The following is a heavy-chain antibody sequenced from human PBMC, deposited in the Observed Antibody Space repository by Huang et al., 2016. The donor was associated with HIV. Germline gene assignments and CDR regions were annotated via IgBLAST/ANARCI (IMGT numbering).Heavy chain of an antibody. CDR3: ARQHTGYHVFDV. D-gene: IGHD5-12*01. CDR1: WCGFSRYW. V-gene: IGHV5-51*01. CDR2: IYPADPDH. J-gene: IGHJ3*01. Sequence: EVHLVQSGAEVKKPGESLKISCRVSWCGFSRYWMGWLGQMPGRGLEGMGVIYPADPDHKYRPSFKDQVTISVDKSFDTAYLQWRGLRASDTATYYCARQHTGYHVFDVWGQGTTAPVS.